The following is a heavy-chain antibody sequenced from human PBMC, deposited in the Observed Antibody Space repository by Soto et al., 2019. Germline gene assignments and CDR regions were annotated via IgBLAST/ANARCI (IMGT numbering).Heavy chain of an antibody. CDR2: TSYDGKS. CDR1: GYLINSGYS. V-gene: IGHV4-38-2*02. D-gene: IGHD3-22*01. CDR3: ARDLSSGYQTFYFDY. Sequence: TLSLTCKVSGYLINSGYSWGWIRQSSGKGLEWIGSTSYDGKSYYKPSLKSRVVMSVDLANNQFSLRLRSVTAADTAVYYCARDLSSGYQTFYFDYWGQGTPVTVSS. J-gene: IGHJ4*01.